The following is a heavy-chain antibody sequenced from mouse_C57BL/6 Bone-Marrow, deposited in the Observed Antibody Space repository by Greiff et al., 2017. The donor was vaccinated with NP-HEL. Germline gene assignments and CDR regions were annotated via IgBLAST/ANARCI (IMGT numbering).Heavy chain of an antibody. D-gene: IGHD1-1*01. CDR3: AREYGSGYYFDY. CDR2: ISDGGSYT. Sequence: EVMLVESGGGLVKPGGSLKLSCAASGFTFSSYAMSWVRQTPEKRLEWVATISDGGSYTYYPDNVKGRFTISRDNAKNNLYLQMRHLKSEDTARYYCAREYGSGYYFDYWGQGTTLTVSS. V-gene: IGHV5-4*01. CDR1: GFTFSSYA. J-gene: IGHJ2*01.